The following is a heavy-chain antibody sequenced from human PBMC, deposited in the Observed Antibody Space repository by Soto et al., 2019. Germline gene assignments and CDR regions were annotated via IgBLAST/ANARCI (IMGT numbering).Heavy chain of an antibody. CDR3: ARDSSLTGYSGYELPGFWY. D-gene: IGHD5-12*01. CDR2: IIPIFGTA. J-gene: IGHJ4*02. Sequence: QVQLVQSGAEVKKPGSSVKVSCKASGGTFSSYAISWVRQAPGQGLEWMGGIIPIFGTANYAQKFQGRVTITPDEPTSTAYRALSSLRSEDTAVYYCARDSSLTGYSGYELPGFWYWGQGTLVTVSS. CDR1: GGTFSSYA. V-gene: IGHV1-69*05.